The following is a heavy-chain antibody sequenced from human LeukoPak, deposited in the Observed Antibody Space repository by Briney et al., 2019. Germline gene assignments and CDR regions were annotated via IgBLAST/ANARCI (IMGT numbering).Heavy chain of an antibody. CDR1: GYTFTGYY. CDR2: INPNSGGT. D-gene: IGHD3-3*01. CDR3: ARILEWLSLDPDFDY. V-gene: IGHV1-2*06. J-gene: IGHJ4*02. Sequence: ASVKVSCKASGYTFTGYYMHWVRQAPGQGLEWMGRINPNSGGTNYAQKLQGRVTMTTDTSTSTAYMELRSLRSDDTAVYYCARILEWLSLDPDFDYWGQGTLVTVSS.